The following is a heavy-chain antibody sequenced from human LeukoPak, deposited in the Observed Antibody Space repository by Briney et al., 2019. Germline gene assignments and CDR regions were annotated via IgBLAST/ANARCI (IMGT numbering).Heavy chain of an antibody. D-gene: IGHD3-22*01. CDR1: GFTFDDYG. J-gene: IGHJ3*02. CDR3: AGGLKNYYDSSGYYQNAFDI. CDR2: INWNGGST. Sequence: GGSLRLSCAASGFTFDDYGMRWVRQAPGKGLEGVSGINWNGGSTGYADSVKGGFTISRDNAKNSLYLQMNSLRAEDTALYYCAGGLKNYYDSSGYYQNAFDIWGQGTMVTVSS. V-gene: IGHV3-20*04.